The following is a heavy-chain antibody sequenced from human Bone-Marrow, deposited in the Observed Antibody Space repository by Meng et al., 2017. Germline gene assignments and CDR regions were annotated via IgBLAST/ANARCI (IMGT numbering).Heavy chain of an antibody. D-gene: IGHD4-17*01. J-gene: IGHJ2*01. CDR2: FGSAGDT. CDR1: GFTFNRYD. Sequence: GESLKISCAASGFTFNRYDMHWVRQATGKGLEWVSAFGSAGDTYYPDSVKGRFTISRDYGKNSLYLQMNSLRAVYTAVYYCARGGYGDSNWYFDLWGRGTLVTVSS. V-gene: IGHV3-13*01. CDR3: ARGGYGDSNWYFDL.